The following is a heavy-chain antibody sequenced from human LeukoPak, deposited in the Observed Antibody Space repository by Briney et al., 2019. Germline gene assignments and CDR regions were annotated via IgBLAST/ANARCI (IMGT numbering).Heavy chain of an antibody. CDR1: GFTFSSYG. V-gene: IGHV3-33*01. Sequence: PGGSLRLSCAASGFTFSSYGMHWVRQAPGKGLEWVAVIWYDGSNKYYADSVKGRFTISRDNSKNTLYLQMNSLRAEDTAVYYCARDGDMRYFDWLPTYYYYGMDVWGQGTTVTVSS. CDR2: IWYDGSNK. J-gene: IGHJ6*02. D-gene: IGHD3-9*01. CDR3: ARDGDMRYFDWLPTYYYYGMDV.